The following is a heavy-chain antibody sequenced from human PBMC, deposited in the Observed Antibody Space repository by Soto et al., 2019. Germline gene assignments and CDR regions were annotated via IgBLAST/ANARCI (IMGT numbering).Heavy chain of an antibody. CDR3: ARDGVYDFWSGYSYYYYYYMDV. J-gene: IGHJ6*03. CDR1: GFTFSSYW. V-gene: IGHV3-7*01. CDR2: IKKDGSKK. Sequence: GGSLRLSCAASGFTFSSYWMSWVRQPPGKGLEWVANIKKDGSKKYYVDSVKGRFTISGDNGKNTLYLQMNSLRAEDTAVYYCARDGVYDFWSGYSYYYYYYMDVWGKGTTVTVSS. D-gene: IGHD3-3*01.